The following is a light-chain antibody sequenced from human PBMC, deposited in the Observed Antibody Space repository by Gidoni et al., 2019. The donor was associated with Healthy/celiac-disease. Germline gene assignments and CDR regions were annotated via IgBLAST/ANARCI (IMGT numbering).Light chain of an antibody. CDR3: QQYDNLLYT. V-gene: IGKV1-33*01. CDR2: DAS. CDR1: QDISNY. Sequence: DIQMTQSPSSLSASVGDRVTITCQASQDISNYLNWYQQKPGKAPKLLIYDASNLETGVPSRFSGMGSGTDFTFTISILQPEDIATYYFQQYDNLLYTFGQGTKLEIK. J-gene: IGKJ2*01.